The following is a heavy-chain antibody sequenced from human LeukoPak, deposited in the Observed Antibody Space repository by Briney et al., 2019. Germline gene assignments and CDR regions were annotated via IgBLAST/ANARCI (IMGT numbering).Heavy chain of an antibody. Sequence: SGGSLRRSCAASGFTFSDYYMSWIRQAPGKGLEWVSYISGSSSYTIYADSVKGRFTISRDNAKNSLYLQMNSLRAEDTAVYYCARVTLYAESALDYWGQGTLVTVSS. CDR1: GFTFSDYY. J-gene: IGHJ4*02. CDR2: ISGSSSYT. CDR3: ARVTLYAESALDY. V-gene: IGHV3-11*06. D-gene: IGHD4-17*01.